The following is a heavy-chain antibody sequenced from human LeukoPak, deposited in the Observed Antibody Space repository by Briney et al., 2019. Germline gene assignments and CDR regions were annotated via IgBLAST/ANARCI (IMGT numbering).Heavy chain of an antibody. D-gene: IGHD1-26*01. J-gene: IGHJ4*02. CDR3: ARQEGQGGATAFDS. CDR2: INHIGSN. CDR1: GGSFDSYY. Sequence: PSETLSLTCAVYGGSFDSYYWTWIRQPPGKGLEWIGEINHIGSNNYNPSLKSRVTILVDTSKNQFSLQLTSVTAADTAVYYCARQEGQGGATAFDSWGQGTLVTVSS. V-gene: IGHV4-34*01.